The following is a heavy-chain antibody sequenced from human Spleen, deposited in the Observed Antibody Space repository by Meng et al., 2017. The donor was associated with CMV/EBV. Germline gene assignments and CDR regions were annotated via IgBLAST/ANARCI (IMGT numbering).Heavy chain of an antibody. J-gene: IGHJ4*02. V-gene: IGHV4-4*07. CDR3: ASELPGSSRSYFDY. CDR1: VCSLRGYY. Sequence: VDLQRSVPGQVDLSETLSHACTCPVCSLRGYYSSWIRQPAGKRLDWVGRIYTSGSTNYNPSLKSRVTMSVDTSKNQFTPKLNSVPAASTAVYYCASELPGSSRSYFDYWGQGTLVTVSS. D-gene: IGHD6-13*01. CDR2: IYTSGST.